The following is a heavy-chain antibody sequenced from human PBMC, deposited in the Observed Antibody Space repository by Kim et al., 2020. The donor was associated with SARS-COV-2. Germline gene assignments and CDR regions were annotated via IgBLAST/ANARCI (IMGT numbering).Heavy chain of an antibody. J-gene: IGHJ5*02. CDR3: ARGPIIVIPAAIFDWFDP. D-gene: IGHD2-2*01. Sequence: ASVKVSCKASGYTFSSYAMHWVRQAPGQRLEWMGWINAGNGNTKYSQKFQDRVTITRDTSASTAYMELSSLRSEDTAVYYCARGPIIVIPAAIFDWFDPWGQGTLVTVSS. CDR1: GYTFSSYA. V-gene: IGHV1-3*01. CDR2: INAGNGNT.